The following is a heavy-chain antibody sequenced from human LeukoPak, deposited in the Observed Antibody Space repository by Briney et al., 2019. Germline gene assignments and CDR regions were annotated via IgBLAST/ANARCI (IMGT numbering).Heavy chain of an antibody. Sequence: GGSLRLSCAASGFTFSSFWMSWVRQAPGKGLEWVANIKQDGSEIYYVDSVKGRFTISRDNAKNSLYLQMDSLRAEDTAVYYCATEYYDILTGTNYFDYWGQGSLVTVSS. CDR3: ATEYYDILTGTNYFDY. CDR2: IKQDGSEI. D-gene: IGHD3-9*01. V-gene: IGHV3-7*01. CDR1: GFTFSSFW. J-gene: IGHJ4*02.